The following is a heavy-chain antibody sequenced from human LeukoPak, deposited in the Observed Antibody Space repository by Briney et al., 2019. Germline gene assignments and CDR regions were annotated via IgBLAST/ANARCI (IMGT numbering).Heavy chain of an antibody. CDR2: IYYSGST. V-gene: IGHV4-59*01. D-gene: IGHD3-3*01. CDR1: GGSISSYY. CDR3: ARVRYYDFWSGPYLDY. J-gene: IGHJ4*02. Sequence: PSETLSLTCTVSGGSISSYYWSWIRQPPGKGLEWIGYIYYSGSTNYNPSLKSRVTISVDTSKNQFSLKLSSVTAADTAVYYCARVRYYDFWSGPYLDYWGQGTLVTVSS.